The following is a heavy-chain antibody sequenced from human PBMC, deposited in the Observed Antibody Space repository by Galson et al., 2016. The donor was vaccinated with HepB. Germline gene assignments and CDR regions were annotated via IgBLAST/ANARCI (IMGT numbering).Heavy chain of an antibody. J-gene: IGHJ2*01. Sequence: SLRLSCAASGFTVSNNYMSWVRQAPGKGLEWVSLIYSGGNTYYADSVKGRCTAPRDNAKNSLYLKMNSLRAEDTAVYYCARDRNGYTYYGTLGIGYFDLWGRGTPVTVSS. CDR3: ARDRNGYTYYGTLGIGYFDL. CDR2: IYSGGNT. D-gene: IGHD3-22*01. V-gene: IGHV3-53*01. CDR1: GFTVSNNY.